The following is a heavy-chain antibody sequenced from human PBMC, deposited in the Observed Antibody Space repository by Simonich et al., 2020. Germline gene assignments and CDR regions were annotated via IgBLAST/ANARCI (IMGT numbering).Heavy chain of an antibody. Sequence: QVQLVQSGAEVKKPGASVKVSCKASGYTFTGYYMHWVRQAPGKGLEWMGWINPKSGGTNYAQKCQGRVTMTRDTSISTAYMELSRLRSDDTAVYYCASSKLATIDYWGQGTLVTVSS. CDR2: INPKSGGT. CDR3: ASSKLATIDY. V-gene: IGHV1-2*02. D-gene: IGHD5-12*01. CDR1: GYTFTGYY. J-gene: IGHJ4*02.